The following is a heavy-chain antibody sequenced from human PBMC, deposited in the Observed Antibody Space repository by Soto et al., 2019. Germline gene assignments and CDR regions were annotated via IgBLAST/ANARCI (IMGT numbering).Heavy chain of an antibody. CDR1: GFTFKTYG. J-gene: IGHJ4*02. CDR3: AKPVYASVWHPQYYFDY. D-gene: IGHD2-8*01. V-gene: IGHV3-23*01. Sequence: GGSLRLSCATSGFTFKTYGMSWVRQAPGKGLEWVSSINSAGTTYYADSVKGRFTISRDNSKNTVFVQMNSLRAEGTAIYYCAKPVYASVWHPQYYFDYWGQGALVTVSS. CDR2: INSAGTT.